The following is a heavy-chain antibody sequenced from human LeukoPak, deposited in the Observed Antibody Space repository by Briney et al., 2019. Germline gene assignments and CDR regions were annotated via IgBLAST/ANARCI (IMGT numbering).Heavy chain of an antibody. D-gene: IGHD6-13*01. CDR1: GFTFSSYG. CDR2: ISFDGNDK. CDR3: AKDRPYSSSWYFGYYFDY. Sequence: GGSLRLSCAASGFTFSSYGMHWVRQAPGRGLEWVAVISFDGNDKHYADAVKGRFTVSRDNSRNTLYLQMNSLRAEDTAVYYCAKDRPYSSSWYFGYYFDYWGQGTLVTVSS. V-gene: IGHV3-30*18. J-gene: IGHJ4*02.